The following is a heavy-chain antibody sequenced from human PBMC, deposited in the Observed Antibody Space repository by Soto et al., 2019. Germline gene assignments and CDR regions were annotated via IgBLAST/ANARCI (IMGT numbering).Heavy chain of an antibody. CDR1: GFTFRNYW. V-gene: IGHV3-7*01. J-gene: IGHJ4*02. Sequence: EVQRVESGGGLVQPGGSLRLSCAASGFTFRNYWMSWVRQAPGKGLGWVANIKQDGTKKNYVKSVRGRFTITRDNDKNSLDLHTTSLTDTETAIYYCAGVAIWGQGTLVTVSS. CDR2: IKQDGTKK. CDR3: AGVAI. D-gene: IGHD5-12*01.